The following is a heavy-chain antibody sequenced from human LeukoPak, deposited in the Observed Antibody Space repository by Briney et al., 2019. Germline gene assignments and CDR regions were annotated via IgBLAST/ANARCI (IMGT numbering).Heavy chain of an antibody. Sequence: GGSLRLSCAASGFTFSSYSMHWVRQAPGKGLEWVAVISYDGSNKYYADSVKGRFTISRDNSKNTLYLQMNSLRAEDTAVYYCAKGGYTSVLDAFDFWGQGTMVTVSS. CDR3: AKGGYTSVLDAFDF. D-gene: IGHD2-2*02. CDR1: GFTFSSYS. CDR2: ISYDGSNK. J-gene: IGHJ3*01. V-gene: IGHV3-30*18.